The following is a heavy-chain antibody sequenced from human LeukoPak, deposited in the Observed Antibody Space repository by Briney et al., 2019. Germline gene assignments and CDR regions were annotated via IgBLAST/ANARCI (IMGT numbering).Heavy chain of an antibody. CDR1: GFTFTDYA. CDR2: ISSDGNTK. CDR3: VRDLTYGARFDY. D-gene: IGHD3-9*01. Sequence: GGSLRLSCVGSGFTFTDYAIHWLRQAPGKGMESVAFISSDGNTKFYADSLKGRITISRDNFRNTVFLEMSTLRPEDTALYFCVRDLTYGARFDYWGQGTLVTVSS. V-gene: IGHV3-30*04. J-gene: IGHJ4*02.